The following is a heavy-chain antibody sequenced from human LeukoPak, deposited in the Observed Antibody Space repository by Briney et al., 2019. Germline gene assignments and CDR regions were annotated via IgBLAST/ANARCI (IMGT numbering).Heavy chain of an antibody. Sequence: GASVKVSCKASGYTFTSYGISWVRQAPGQGLEWMGWISAYNGNTNYAQKLQGRVTMTTDTSTSTAYMELRSLRSDDTAVYYCARGQENSSGWFIYYYYGMDVWGQGTTVTVSS. CDR1: GYTFTSYG. J-gene: IGHJ6*02. CDR2: ISAYNGNT. V-gene: IGHV1-18*01. CDR3: ARGQENSSGWFIYYYYGMDV. D-gene: IGHD6-19*01.